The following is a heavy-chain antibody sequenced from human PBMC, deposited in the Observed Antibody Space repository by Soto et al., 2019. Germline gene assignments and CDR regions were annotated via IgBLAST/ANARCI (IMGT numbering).Heavy chain of an antibody. CDR3: AREPGTADY. Sequence: GGSLRLSCAASGFTVRTKYMSWVRQAPGKGLEWVSVIYSGGSTFYADSVRGRFTISRDNSRTTINLQLPSLRAEETAVYYCAREPGTADYWGQGT. V-gene: IGHV3-66*01. D-gene: IGHD1-26*01. J-gene: IGHJ4*02. CDR1: GFTVRTKY. CDR2: IYSGGST.